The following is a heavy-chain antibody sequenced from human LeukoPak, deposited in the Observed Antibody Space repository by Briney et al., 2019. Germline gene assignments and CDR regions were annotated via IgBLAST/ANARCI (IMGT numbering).Heavy chain of an antibody. Sequence: TGGSLRLSCADSGFTFNSHMHWVRQAPGEGLEGVAAISYDGSNKKYGDSVKGRFTISSDNSKNTLYLQMNSLRPEDTAVYYCARQSSVTRSGLDSWGQGTLVTVSS. CDR2: ISYDGSNK. CDR1: GFTFNSH. V-gene: IGHV3-30*04. J-gene: IGHJ4*02. D-gene: IGHD4-17*01. CDR3: ARQSSVTRSGLDS.